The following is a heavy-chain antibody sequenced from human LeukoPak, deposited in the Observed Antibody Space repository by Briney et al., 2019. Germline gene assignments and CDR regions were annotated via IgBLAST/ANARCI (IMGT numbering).Heavy chain of an antibody. J-gene: IGHJ6*03. CDR2: INSDGSST. CDR1: GFTFSSYW. Sequence: GGSLRLSCAASGFTFSSYWMHWVRQAPGKGLVWVSRINSDGSSTSYADSVKGRFTISRDNAKNTLYLQMNSLRAEDTAVYYCARDPTSSSWYFGLEYYYYYYYMDVWGKGTTVTVSS. V-gene: IGHV3-74*01. D-gene: IGHD6-13*01. CDR3: ARDPTSSSWYFGLEYYYYYYYMDV.